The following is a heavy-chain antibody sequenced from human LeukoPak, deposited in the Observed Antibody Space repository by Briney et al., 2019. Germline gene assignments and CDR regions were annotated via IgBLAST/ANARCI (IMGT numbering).Heavy chain of an antibody. CDR2: IYYSGST. J-gene: IGHJ3*02. Sequence: SXXLSLTCTVSGGSISSYYWSWLRQPPGKGLEWIGYIYYSGSTNYNPSLKSRVTISVDTSKNQFSLKLSSVTAADTAVYYCARVPAARFEVAFDIWGQGTMVTVSS. CDR3: ARVPAARFEVAFDI. CDR1: GGSISSYY. V-gene: IGHV4-59*01. D-gene: IGHD2-2*01.